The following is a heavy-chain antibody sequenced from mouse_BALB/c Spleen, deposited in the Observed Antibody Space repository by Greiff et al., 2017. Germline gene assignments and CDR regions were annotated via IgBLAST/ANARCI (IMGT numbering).Heavy chain of an antibody. Sequence: EVQVVESGGGLVKPGGSLKLSCAASGFTFSSYAMSWVRQTPEKRLEWVATISSGGSYTYYPDSVKGRFTISRDNAKNTLYLQMSSLRSEDTAMYYCARYGLLAWFAYWGQGTLVTVSA. J-gene: IGHJ3*01. CDR3: ARYGLLAWFAY. D-gene: IGHD2-10*02. CDR1: GFTFSSYA. V-gene: IGHV5-9-3*01. CDR2: ISSGGSYT.